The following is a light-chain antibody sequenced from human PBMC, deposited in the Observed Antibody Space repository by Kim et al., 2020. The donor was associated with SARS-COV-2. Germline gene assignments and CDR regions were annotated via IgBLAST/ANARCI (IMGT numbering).Light chain of an antibody. CDR2: YKSATEK. CDR3: MIWHNGGWL. Sequence: QPVLTQPSSLSASPGASASLTCTLRSGIPVGPSTIYWFQHKPGSPPQFLLLYKSATEKEEGSGVPSRFSGYKDVSANAGMLLISGLKSEDEADYYCMIWHNGGWLFAGGTQLTVL. J-gene: IGLJ3*02. V-gene: IGLV5-45*03. CDR1: SGIPVGPST.